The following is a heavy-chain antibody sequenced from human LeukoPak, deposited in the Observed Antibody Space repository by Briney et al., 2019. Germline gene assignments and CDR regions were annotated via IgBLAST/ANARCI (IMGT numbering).Heavy chain of an antibody. CDR2: IYSGGST. CDR1: GFTVSSNY. Sequence: HSGGSLRLSCAASGFTVSSNYMSWVRQAPGKGLEWVSVIYSGGSTYHADSVKGRFTISRDNSKNTLYLQMNSLRAEDTAVYYCAAGIYFDYWGQGTLVTVSS. V-gene: IGHV3-53*01. J-gene: IGHJ4*02. CDR3: AAGIYFDY. D-gene: IGHD3-3*02.